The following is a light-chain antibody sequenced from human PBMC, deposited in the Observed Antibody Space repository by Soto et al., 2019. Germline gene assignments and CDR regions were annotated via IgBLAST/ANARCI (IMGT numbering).Light chain of an antibody. CDR2: EVS. Sequence: QSALTQPDSVSGSPGQSITISCTGTSSDVGGYNYVSWYQQYPGKAPKLMIYEVSNRPSGVSNRFSGSKSGNTASLTISGLQAEDEADYYCNSYTSSSTYVFGTGTKVTVL. J-gene: IGLJ1*01. CDR1: SSDVGGYNY. V-gene: IGLV2-14*01. CDR3: NSYTSSSTYV.